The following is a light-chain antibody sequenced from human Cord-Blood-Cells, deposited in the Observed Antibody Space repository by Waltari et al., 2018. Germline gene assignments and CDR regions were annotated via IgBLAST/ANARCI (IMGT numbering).Light chain of an antibody. CDR2: YAS. CDR1: QSISSS. V-gene: IGKV6-21*01. Sequence: EIVLSQSTDLNSVTPKEKVTITCRASQSISSSLHWYQQKPDQSPKLLIKYASQSFSGVPSRFSGSGSGTDFTLTINSLEAEDAATYYCHQSSSLPLTFGGGTKVEIK. J-gene: IGKJ4*01. CDR3: HQSSSLPLT.